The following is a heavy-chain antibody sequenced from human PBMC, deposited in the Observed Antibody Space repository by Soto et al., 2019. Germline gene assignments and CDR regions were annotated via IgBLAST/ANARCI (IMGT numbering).Heavy chain of an antibody. CDR3: ARNKRLVSNGLVSYFDY. V-gene: IGHV1-69*06. Sequence: QVQLVQSGAEVTKPGSSVKVSCKASGGTFSSYAISWVRQAPGQGLEWMGGIIPIFGTANYAQKFQGRVTITADKSTSTAYMELSSLRSEDTAVYYCARNKRLVSNGLVSYFDYWGQGALVTVSS. D-gene: IGHD1-1*01. CDR1: GGTFSSYA. J-gene: IGHJ4*02. CDR2: IIPIFGTA.